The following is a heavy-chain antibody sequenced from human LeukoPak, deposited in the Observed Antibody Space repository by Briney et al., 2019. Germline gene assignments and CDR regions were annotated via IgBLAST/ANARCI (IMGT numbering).Heavy chain of an antibody. Sequence: SQTLSLTCTVSGGSISSGGYYWSWIRQHPGKGLEWIGYIYYSGSTYCNPSLKSRVTISVDTSKNQFSLKLSSVTAADTAVYYCARTNRPTYYYGSGSYYAGYYFDYWGQGTLVTVSS. CDR3: ARTNRPTYYYGSGSYYAGYYFDY. CDR1: GGSISSGGYY. J-gene: IGHJ4*02. CDR2: IYYSGST. V-gene: IGHV4-31*03. D-gene: IGHD3-10*01.